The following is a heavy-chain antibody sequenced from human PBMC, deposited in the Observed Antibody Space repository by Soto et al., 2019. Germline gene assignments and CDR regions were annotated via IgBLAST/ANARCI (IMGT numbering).Heavy chain of an antibody. CDR3: ANKWFGQTYKLDY. D-gene: IGHD3-10*01. CDR1: GGSIFSTSW. V-gene: IGHV4-4*02. CDR2: IHHDGST. J-gene: IGHJ4*02. Sequence: PSETLSLTCAVSGGSIFSTSWWSWVRQSPGKGLEWIGEIHHDGSTNYNPSLKSRVIISVDKSKNQFSLRVNSVTAADTAVYYCANKWFGQTYKLDYCGQGALVTVSS.